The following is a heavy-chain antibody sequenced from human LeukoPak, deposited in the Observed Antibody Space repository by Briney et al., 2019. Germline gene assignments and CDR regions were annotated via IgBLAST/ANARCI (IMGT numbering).Heavy chain of an antibody. CDR2: INSDGSST. CDR1: GFTFSSYW. V-gene: IGHV3-74*01. D-gene: IGHD3-22*01. Sequence: GGSLRLSCAASGFTFSSYWMHWVRQAPGKGLVWVSRINSDGSSTSYADSVKGRFTISRDNAKNTLYLQMNSLRAEDTAVYYCARDAYYASSGYYPEAFDVWGQGTMVTVSS. CDR3: ARDAYYASSGYYPEAFDV. J-gene: IGHJ3*01.